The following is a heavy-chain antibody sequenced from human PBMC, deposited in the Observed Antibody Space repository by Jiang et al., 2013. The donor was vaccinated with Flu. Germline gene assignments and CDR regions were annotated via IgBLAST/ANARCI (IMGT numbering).Heavy chain of an antibody. CDR1: GYSFISYW. CDR3: ARHGGXGYKGNYYGMDV. Sequence: GAEVKKPGESLKISCKGSGYSFISYWIGWVRQMPGKGLEWMGIIYPGDSDTRYSPSFQGQVTISADKSISTAYLQWSSLKASDTAMYYCARHGGXGYKGNYYGMDVWGQGDHGHRLL. V-gene: IGHV5-51*01. D-gene: IGHD5-24*01. J-gene: IGHJ6*02. CDR2: IYPGDSDT.